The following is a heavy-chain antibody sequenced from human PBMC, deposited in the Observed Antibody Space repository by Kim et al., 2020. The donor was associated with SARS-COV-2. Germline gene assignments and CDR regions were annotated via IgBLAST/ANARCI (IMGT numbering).Heavy chain of an antibody. CDR3: ARHSRIVVVPAASLA. V-gene: IGHV4-30-2*03. D-gene: IGHD2-2*01. Sequence: NPSLKSRVTISVDTSKNQFSLKRRSVTAADTAVYYCARHSRIVVVPAASLAWGQGTLVTVSS. J-gene: IGHJ4*02.